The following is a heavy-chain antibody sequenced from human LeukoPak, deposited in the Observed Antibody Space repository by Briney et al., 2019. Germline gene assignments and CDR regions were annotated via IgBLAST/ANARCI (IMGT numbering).Heavy chain of an antibody. CDR3: ARDLSIVGAS. J-gene: IGHJ3*01. Sequence: GGSLRLSCAATGFTFSSYSMNWVRQAPGKGLEWVSSISSSSSYIYYADSVKGRFTISRDNAKNSLYLQMNSLRAEDTAVYYCARDLSIVGASWGQGTMVTVSS. CDR1: GFTFSSYS. CDR2: ISSSSSYI. D-gene: IGHD1-26*01. V-gene: IGHV3-21*01.